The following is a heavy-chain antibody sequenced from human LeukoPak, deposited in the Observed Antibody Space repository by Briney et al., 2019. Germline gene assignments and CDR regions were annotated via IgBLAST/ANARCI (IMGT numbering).Heavy chain of an antibody. CDR1: GGTFSSYA. V-gene: IGHV1-69*06. D-gene: IGHD3-10*01. Sequence: ASVKVSCKASGGTFSSYAISWVRQAPGQGLEWMGGIIPIFGTANYAQKFQGRVTITADKSTSTAYMELSSLRSEDTAVYYCATVGYYAPEYFQHWGQGTLVTVSS. CDR2: IIPIFGTA. J-gene: IGHJ1*01. CDR3: ATVGYYAPEYFQH.